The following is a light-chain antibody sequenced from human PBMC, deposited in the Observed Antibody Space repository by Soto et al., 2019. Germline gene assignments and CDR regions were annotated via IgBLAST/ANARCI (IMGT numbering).Light chain of an antibody. V-gene: IGKV3-20*01. CDR1: RSVSSSY. CDR2: GSS. CDR3: QHYGA. J-gene: IGKJ1*01. Sequence: EIVLTQSPGSLSVSPGETTSLSCRASRSVSSSYIAWHQQKAGQXPRLLIYGSSNRDTGIPDRFSGSGSGTNFTLTISRLEPEDFAVYYCQHYGAFGQGTKVDI.